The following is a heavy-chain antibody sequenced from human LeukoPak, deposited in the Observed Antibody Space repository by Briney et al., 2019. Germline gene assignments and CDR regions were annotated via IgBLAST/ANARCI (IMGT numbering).Heavy chain of an antibody. CDR3: ARGNLFPAY. Sequence: GGSLRLSCAASGFTFSDSYMSWIRQAPGKGLEGVSYISTGGSTIYYADSVKGRFTISRDNAKNSLYLPMNSLRAEDTAVYYCARGNLFPAYWSQGTLVTVSS. CDR2: ISTGGSTI. V-gene: IGHV3-11*01. CDR1: GFTFSDSY. J-gene: IGHJ4*02.